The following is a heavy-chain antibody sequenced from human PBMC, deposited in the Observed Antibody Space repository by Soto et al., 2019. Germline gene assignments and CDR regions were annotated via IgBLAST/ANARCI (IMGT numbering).Heavy chain of an antibody. D-gene: IGHD3-9*01. J-gene: IGHJ4*02. V-gene: IGHV4-39*01. Sequence: LSLTCTVSGGSISSSSYYWDWIRQPPGKGLEWIGSIYYSGSTYYNPSLKSRVTISVDTSKNQFSLKLSSVTAADTAVYYCARHVEAPYYDILTGYPFGALDYWGQGTLVTVSS. CDR2: IYYSGST. CDR1: GGSISSSSYY. CDR3: ARHVEAPYYDILTGYPFGALDY.